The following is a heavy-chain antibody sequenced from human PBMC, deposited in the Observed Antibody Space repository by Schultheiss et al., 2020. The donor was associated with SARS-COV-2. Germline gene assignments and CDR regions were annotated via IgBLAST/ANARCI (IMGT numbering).Heavy chain of an antibody. Sequence: ASVKVSCKASGYTFTKYYMHWVRQAPGQGLEWMGRVKPDSGGTKYAQKFQGRVTMTRDTSISTAYMELSRLRSDDTAVYYCARGIWGSEVYGMDVWGQGTTVTVSS. V-gene: IGHV1-2*06. J-gene: IGHJ6*02. CDR3: ARGIWGSEVYGMDV. D-gene: IGHD3-16*01. CDR1: GYTFTKYY. CDR2: VKPDSGGT.